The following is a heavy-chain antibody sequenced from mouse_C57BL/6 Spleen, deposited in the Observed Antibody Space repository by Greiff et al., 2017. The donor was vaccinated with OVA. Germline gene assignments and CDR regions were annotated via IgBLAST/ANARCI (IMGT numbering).Heavy chain of an antibody. V-gene: IGHV1-55*01. CDR2: LYPGSGST. D-gene: IGHD1-1*01. CDR1: GYTFTSYW. Sequence: QVQLQQPGAELVKPGASVKMSCKASGYTFTSYWITWVKQRPGQGLEWIGDLYPGSGSTNYNEKFKSKATLTVDTSSSTAYMQLSSLTSEDSAVYYCARLLYDTTVVDLDYWGQGTTLTVSS. CDR3: ARLLYDTTVVDLDY. J-gene: IGHJ2*01.